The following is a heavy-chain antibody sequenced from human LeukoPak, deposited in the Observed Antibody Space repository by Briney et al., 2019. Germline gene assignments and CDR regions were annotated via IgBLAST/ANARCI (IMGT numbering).Heavy chain of an antibody. CDR3: ARNYGDYDY. V-gene: IGHV3-74*01. CDR1: GFTFSSYC. CDR2: INTDGSST. J-gene: IGHJ4*02. Sequence: PGGSLRLSCAASGFTFSSYCMHWVRQAPGKGLVWFSRINTDGSSTSYADSVKGRFTISRDNAKNTLYLQMSSLRAEDTAVYYCARNYGDYDYWGQGTLVTVSS. D-gene: IGHD4-17*01.